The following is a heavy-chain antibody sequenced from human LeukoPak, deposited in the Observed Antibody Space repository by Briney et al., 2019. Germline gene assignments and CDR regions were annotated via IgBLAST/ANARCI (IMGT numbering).Heavy chain of an antibody. D-gene: IGHD2-2*01. Sequence: GGSLRLSCAASGFTFSSYGMHWVRQAPGKGLEWVAVIWYDGSNKYYADSVKGRFTISRDNSKTTLYLQMNSLRAEDTAVYYCARAKGQLLPDYYYYYGMDVWGQGTTVTVSS. CDR1: GFTFSSYG. J-gene: IGHJ6*02. CDR3: ARAKGQLLPDYYYYYGMDV. CDR2: IWYDGSNK. V-gene: IGHV3-33*01.